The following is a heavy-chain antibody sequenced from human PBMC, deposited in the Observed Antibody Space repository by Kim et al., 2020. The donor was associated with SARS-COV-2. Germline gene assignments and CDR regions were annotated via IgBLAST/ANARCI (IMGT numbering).Heavy chain of an antibody. J-gene: IGHJ4*02. D-gene: IGHD3-3*01. V-gene: IGHV4-34*01. CDR1: GGSFSGYY. Sequence: SETLSLTCAVYGGSFSGYYWSWIRQPPGKGLEWIGEINHSGSTNYNPSLKSRVTISVDTSKNQFSLKLSSVTAADTAVYYCARGGSESPYYDFWSGYSRWGQGTLVTVSS. CDR3: ARGGSESPYYDFWSGYSR. CDR2: INHSGST.